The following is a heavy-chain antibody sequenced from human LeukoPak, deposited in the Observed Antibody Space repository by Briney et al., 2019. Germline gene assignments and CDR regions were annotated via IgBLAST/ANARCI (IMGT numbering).Heavy chain of an antibody. CDR3: ARDREGVRRYSGSYFPI. Sequence: GGYLRLSCEASGFTVSSNYMSWVRQAPGKGLEWVSVIYSGGSTYYADSVKGRFTISRDNSKNTLYLQMNSLRAEDTAVYYCARDREGVRRYSGSYFPIWGQGTMVTVSS. CDR2: IYSGGST. J-gene: IGHJ3*02. CDR1: GFTVSSNY. V-gene: IGHV3-66*01. D-gene: IGHD1-26*01.